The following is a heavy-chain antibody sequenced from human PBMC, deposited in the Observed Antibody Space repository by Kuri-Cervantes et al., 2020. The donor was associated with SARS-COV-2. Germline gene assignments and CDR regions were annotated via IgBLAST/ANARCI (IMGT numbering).Heavy chain of an antibody. CDR1: GFTFSSYS. D-gene: IGHD2-21*01. V-gene: IGHV3-21*04. CDR2: ISSSSSYI. CDR3: ARPSAYCGGDCYSDPSLHWYFDL. J-gene: IGHJ2*01. Sequence: GESLKISCAASGFTFSSYSMNWVRQAPGKGLEWVSSISSSSSYIYYADSVKGRFTISRDNAKNSLYLQMNSLRAEDTAVYYCARPSAYCGGDCYSDPSLHWYFDLWGRGTLVTVSS.